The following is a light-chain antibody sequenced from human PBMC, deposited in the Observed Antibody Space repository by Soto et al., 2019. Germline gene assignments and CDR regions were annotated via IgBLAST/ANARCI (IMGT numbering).Light chain of an antibody. J-gene: IGLJ2*01. CDR2: EVS. V-gene: IGLV2-14*01. CDR1: SLDVGGYNY. CDR3: SSYITSSAFVV. Sequence: QPVLTQPASVSGSPGQSITISCTGTSLDVGGYNYVSWHQQHPGKAPKVIITEVSNRPSGVSNRFSGSKSGNTASLTISGLQAEDEADYYCSSYITSSAFVVFGGGTKLTVL.